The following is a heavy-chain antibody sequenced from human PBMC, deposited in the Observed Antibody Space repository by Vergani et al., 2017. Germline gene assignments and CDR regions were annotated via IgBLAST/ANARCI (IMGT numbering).Heavy chain of an antibody. V-gene: IGHV3-30*02. CDR1: GFTFNNYG. CDR3: AKDRAITATTVPDY. CDR2: IRYDGNNQ. D-gene: IGHD1-20*01. Sequence: QVQLVESGGGVVQPGGSLRLSCEASGFTFNNYGIHWVRQTPGKGLEWVAFIRYDGNNQQYFHSVKGRFTISRDNSKNTVSLQMNSLRVEDTAVYYCAKDRAITATTVPDYWGQGTLVTVSS. J-gene: IGHJ4*02.